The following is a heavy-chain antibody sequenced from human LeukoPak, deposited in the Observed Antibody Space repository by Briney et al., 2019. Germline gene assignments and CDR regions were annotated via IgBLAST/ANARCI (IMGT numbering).Heavy chain of an antibody. CDR2: IRDSDSNT. CDR3: AKARYSYGLFDY. D-gene: IGHD5-18*01. J-gene: IGHJ4*02. CDR1: GFTFSNYA. Sequence: PGGSLRLSCAAAGFTFSNYAMSWVRQPPGKGLEWVSVIRDSDSNTYYADSVKGRFTTSRDNSKNTLYLQMNSLRAEDTAVYYCAKARYSYGLFDYWGQGTLVTVSS. V-gene: IGHV3-23*01.